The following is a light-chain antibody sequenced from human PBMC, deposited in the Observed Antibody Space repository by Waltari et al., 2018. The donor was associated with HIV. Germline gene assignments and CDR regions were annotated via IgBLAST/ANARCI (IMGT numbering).Light chain of an antibody. V-gene: IGLV2-11*01. CDR2: DVN. Sequence: QSALTPPRSVSGSPGQSVTISCTGTSSAVGGYNYVSWYQHHPGKAPKFMIYDVNKRPSGVPDRFSGSKSGNTASLTISGLQAEDEADYYCCSYADNYPVVFGGGTKLTVL. J-gene: IGLJ2*01. CDR1: SSAVGGYNY. CDR3: CSYADNYPVV.